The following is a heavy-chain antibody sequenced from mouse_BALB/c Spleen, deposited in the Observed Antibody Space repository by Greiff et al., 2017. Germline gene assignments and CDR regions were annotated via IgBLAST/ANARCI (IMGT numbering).Heavy chain of an antibody. D-gene: IGHD2-4*01. Sequence: QVQLQQSGAELVRPGTSVKVSCKASGYAFTNYLIEWVKQRPGQGLEWIGVINPGSGGTNYNEKFKGKATLTADKSSSTAYMQLSSLTSDDSAVYFCARPPYDYSWFVYGGQGTLVTVSA. V-gene: IGHV1-54*01. CDR3: ARPPYDYSWFVY. CDR2: INPGSGGT. CDR1: GYAFTNYL. J-gene: IGHJ3*01.